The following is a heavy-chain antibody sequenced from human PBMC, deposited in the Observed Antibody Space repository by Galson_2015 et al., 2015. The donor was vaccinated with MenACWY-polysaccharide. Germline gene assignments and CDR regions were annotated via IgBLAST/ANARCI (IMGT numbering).Heavy chain of an antibody. Sequence: YNPSLRSRITISVDTSRHQFSLNLTSVTAADTAVYYCAREPPYSGYTRKSLDIWGQGTMVTVSA. CDR3: AREPPYSGYTRKSLDI. V-gene: IGHV4-31*02. J-gene: IGHJ3*02. D-gene: IGHD5-12*01.